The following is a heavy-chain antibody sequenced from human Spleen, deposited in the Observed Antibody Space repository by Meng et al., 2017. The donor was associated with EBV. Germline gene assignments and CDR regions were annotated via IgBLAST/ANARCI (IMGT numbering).Heavy chain of an antibody. D-gene: IGHD5-18*01. CDR3: ARMVSGSSLIAGLDP. CDR2: IHYLGNP. CDR1: GGSFSDFF. J-gene: IGHJ5*02. Sequence: QVQLHQVGAGLVTPSETLSPPCGVSGGSFSDFFWTWIRQSPGKGLEWIGEIHYLGNPTYNPSLESRATISVDTSKKHFSLSLNSVTAADTGVYYCARMVSGSSLIAGLDPWGQGTLVTVSS. V-gene: IGHV4-34*01.